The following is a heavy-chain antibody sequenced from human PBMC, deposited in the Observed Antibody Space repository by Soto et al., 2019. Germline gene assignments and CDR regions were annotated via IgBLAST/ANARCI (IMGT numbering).Heavy chain of an antibody. D-gene: IGHD3-3*01. V-gene: IGHV1-8*01. CDR1: GYTFTSYD. Sequence: ASVKVSCKASGYTFTSYDISWVRQATGQGLEWMGWMNPNSGNTGYAQKFQGRVTMTRNTSISTAYMELSSLRSEDTAVYYCARGLNWYYDFWSGYYSPYYYYGMDVWGQGTTVTVSS. J-gene: IGHJ6*02. CDR3: ARGLNWYYDFWSGYYSPYYYYGMDV. CDR2: MNPNSGNT.